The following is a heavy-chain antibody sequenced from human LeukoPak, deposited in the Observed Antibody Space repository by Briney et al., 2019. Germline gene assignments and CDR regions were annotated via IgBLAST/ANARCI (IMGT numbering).Heavy chain of an antibody. D-gene: IGHD3-16*01. J-gene: IGHJ3*02. CDR2: LYSGGST. V-gene: IGHV3-66*02. Sequence: GGSLRLSCAASGFTFSSCSMNWVRQAPGKGLEWVSILYSGGSTYYANSVKGRFTISRDNSKNTLYLQMNSLRPEDTAVYYCARGGALDIWGQGTMVTVSS. CDR1: GFTFSSCS. CDR3: ARGGALDI.